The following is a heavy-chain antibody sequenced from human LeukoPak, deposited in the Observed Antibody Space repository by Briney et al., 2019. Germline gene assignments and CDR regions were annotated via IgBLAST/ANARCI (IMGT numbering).Heavy chain of an antibody. V-gene: IGHV4-4*09. CDR1: GASISSYY. CDR3: ARRTSTVVAGTYYYYYMDV. CDR2: IYTSGST. D-gene: IGHD6-19*01. J-gene: IGHJ6*03. Sequence: SETLSLTCTVAGASISSYYWSWVRQPPGKGLEWLGYIYTSGSTNYNPSLKSRVTISVDTSKNQFSLKLSSVTAADTAVYYCARRTSTVVAGTYYYYYMDVWGKGTTVTVSS.